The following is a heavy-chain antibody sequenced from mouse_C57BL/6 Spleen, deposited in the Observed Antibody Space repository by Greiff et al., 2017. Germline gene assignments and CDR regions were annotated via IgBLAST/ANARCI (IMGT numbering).Heavy chain of an antibody. Sequence: QVQLQQPGAELVRPGTSVKLSCTASGYTFTSYWMPWVRQRPGQGLEWIGVIDPSDSYTNYNQKLKGKATLTVDTSSSTAYMHRRSLTDEDTAVYYCARNSNYLFDYWGQGTTLTVSS. D-gene: IGHD2-5*01. J-gene: IGHJ2*01. CDR1: GYTFTSYW. V-gene: IGHV1-59*01. CDR2: IDPSDSYT. CDR3: ARNSNYLFDY.